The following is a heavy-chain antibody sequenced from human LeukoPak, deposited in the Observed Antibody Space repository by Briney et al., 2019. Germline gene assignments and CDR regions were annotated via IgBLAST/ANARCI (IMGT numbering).Heavy chain of an antibody. Sequence: ASVKVSCKASGYTFTSYYIHWVRQAPGQGLEWMGVINPSGGSTNYAQKFQGRVTMTRDTSTNTVYMELSSLKSGDTAVYYCASISRTDIVVVPAATFAFDIWGQGTMVTVSS. V-gene: IGHV1-46*01. CDR3: ASISRTDIVVVPAATFAFDI. J-gene: IGHJ3*02. CDR2: INPSGGST. D-gene: IGHD2-2*01. CDR1: GYTFTSYY.